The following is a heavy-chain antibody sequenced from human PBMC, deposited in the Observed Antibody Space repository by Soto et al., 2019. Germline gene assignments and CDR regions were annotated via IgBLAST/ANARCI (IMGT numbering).Heavy chain of an antibody. J-gene: IGHJ3*02. V-gene: IGHV1-2*04. CDR3: ARGYYDVWSGYSGAFDI. CDR2: INPNSGGT. D-gene: IGHD3-3*01. CDR1: GYTFTGYY. Sequence: GASVKVSCKASGYTFTGYYMHWVRQAPGQGLEWMGWINPNSGGTNYAQKFQGWVTMTRDTSISTAYMELSRLRSDDTAVYYCARGYYDVWSGYSGAFDIWGQGTMVTVSS.